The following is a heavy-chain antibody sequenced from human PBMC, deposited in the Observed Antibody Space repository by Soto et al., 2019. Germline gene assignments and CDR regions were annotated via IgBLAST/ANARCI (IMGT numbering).Heavy chain of an antibody. V-gene: IGHV3-64*01. J-gene: IGHJ3*02. Sequence: PGGSLRLSCAASGFTFSSYAMHWVRQAPGKGLEYVSAISSNGGSTYYANSVKGRFTISRDNSKNTLYLQMGSLRAEDMAVYYCARGVVPAANDAFDIRGQGTMVTVSS. D-gene: IGHD2-2*01. CDR2: ISSNGGST. CDR1: GFTFSSYA. CDR3: ARGVVPAANDAFDI.